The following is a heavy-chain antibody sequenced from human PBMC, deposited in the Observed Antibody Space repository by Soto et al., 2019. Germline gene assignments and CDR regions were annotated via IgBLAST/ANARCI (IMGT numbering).Heavy chain of an antibody. CDR2: TSGSGGST. D-gene: IGHD4-4*01. V-gene: IGHV3-23*01. CDR3: AKDSLQYYYYGMDV. Sequence: GGSLRLSCAASGFTFSSYAMSWVRQAPGKGLEWVSATSGSGGSTYYADSVKGRFTISRDNSKNTLYLQMNSLRAEDTAVYYCAKDSLQYYYYGMDVWGQGTTVTVSS. CDR1: GFTFSSYA. J-gene: IGHJ6*02.